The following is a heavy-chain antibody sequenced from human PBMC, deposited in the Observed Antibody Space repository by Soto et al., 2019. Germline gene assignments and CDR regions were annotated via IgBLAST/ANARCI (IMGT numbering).Heavy chain of an antibody. J-gene: IGHJ5*02. CDR2: IYYSGST. V-gene: IGHV4-59*01. CDR1: GGSINDDY. CDR3: ARDQGAYCTSTGCYVANWFDP. D-gene: IGHD2-2*01. Sequence: ETLSHTCTVSGGSINDDYWSWIRQPPGKGLEWIGYIYYSGSTNYNPSLKSRVTMSVDTSKNQFSLNLSSVTAADTAVYYCARDQGAYCTSTGCYVANWFDPWGQGTLVTVSS.